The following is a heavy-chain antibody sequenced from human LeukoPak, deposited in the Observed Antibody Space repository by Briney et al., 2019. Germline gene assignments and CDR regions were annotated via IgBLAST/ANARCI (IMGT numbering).Heavy chain of an antibody. CDR3: ASGYYDSSGYFQLRLDYFDY. CDR1: GYTFTSYG. J-gene: IGHJ4*02. D-gene: IGHD3-22*01. Sequence: GASVKVSCKASGYTFTSYGISWVRQAPGQGLEWMGWISAYNGNTNYAQKLQGRVTMTTDTSTSTAYMELSSLRSEDTAVYYCASGYYDSSGYFQLRLDYFDYWGQGTLVTVSS. V-gene: IGHV1-18*01. CDR2: ISAYNGNT.